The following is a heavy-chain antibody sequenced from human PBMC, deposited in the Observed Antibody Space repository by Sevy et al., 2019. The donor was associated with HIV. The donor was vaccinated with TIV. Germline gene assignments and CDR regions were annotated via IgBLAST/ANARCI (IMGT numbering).Heavy chain of an antibody. D-gene: IGHD5-18*01. CDR3: ASADTTMITDLDY. CDR2: INNGGST. V-gene: IGHV3-23*01. J-gene: IGHJ4*02. CDR1: GFTFSNYA. Sequence: GGSLRLSCGASGFTFSNYAMSWVRQAPGKGPEWVSVINNGGSTYYGDSVKGRFTISSDNSKKMVFLQMNSLSAEDTAVYYCASADTTMITDLDYWGQGALVTVSS.